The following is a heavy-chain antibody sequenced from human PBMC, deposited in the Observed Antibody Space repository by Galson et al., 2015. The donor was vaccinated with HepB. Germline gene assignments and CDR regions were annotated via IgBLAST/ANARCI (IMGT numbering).Heavy chain of an antibody. V-gene: IGHV3-33*01. J-gene: IGHJ6*03. D-gene: IGHD5-18*01. CDR2: IWYDGSNK. CDR3: ARDPSDGGYYYMDV. Sequence: SLRLSCAASGFTFSSYGMHWVRQAPGKGLEWVAVIWYDGSNKYYADSVKGRFTISRDNSKNTLYLQMNSLRAEDTAVYYCARDPSDGGYYYMDVWGKGTTVTVSS. CDR1: GFTFSSYG.